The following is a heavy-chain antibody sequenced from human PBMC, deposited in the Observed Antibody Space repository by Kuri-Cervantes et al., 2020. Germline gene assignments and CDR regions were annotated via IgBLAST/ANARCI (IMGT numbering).Heavy chain of an antibody. J-gene: IGHJ4*02. D-gene: IGHD2-8*01. CDR2: IRGSSNRI. V-gene: IGHV3-48*04. Sequence: GESLKIPCAASGFPFRSYNMDWVRQAPGKGLEWVAYIRGSSNRILYADSVKGRFTISRDNAKNSLYLQMNSLRADDTDVYYCARDLIPRPGPRPPSLDYWGQGTLVTVSS. CDR1: GFPFRSYN. CDR3: ARDLIPRPGPRPPSLDY.